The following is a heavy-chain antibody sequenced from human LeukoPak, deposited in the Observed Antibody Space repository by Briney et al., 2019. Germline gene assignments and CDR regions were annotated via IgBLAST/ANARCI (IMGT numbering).Heavy chain of an antibody. CDR2: ISAYNGNT. CDR3: ARGSSGSYYDFDY. D-gene: IGHD3-10*01. J-gene: IGHJ4*02. CDR1: GYTFTIYG. Sequence: ASVNVSCKASGYTFTIYGISWVRQAPGQGLGWMGWISAYNGNTNYAQKLQGRVTMTTNTSTSTAYMELRSLRSDDSAVYYCARGSSGSYYDFDYWGQGTLVTVSS. V-gene: IGHV1-18*01.